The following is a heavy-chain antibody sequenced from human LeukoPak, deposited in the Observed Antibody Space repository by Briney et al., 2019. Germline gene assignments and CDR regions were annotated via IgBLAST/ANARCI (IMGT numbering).Heavy chain of an antibody. J-gene: IGHJ6*02. D-gene: IGHD3-9*01. Sequence: GGSLRPSCAASGFTFSSYWMSWVRQAPGKGLEWVANIKQDGSERYYVDSVKGRFTISRDNAKNSLYLQMNSLRAEDTAVYYCAREDYDILTDYGMDVWGQGTTVTVSS. V-gene: IGHV3-7*01. CDR2: IKQDGSER. CDR3: AREDYDILTDYGMDV. CDR1: GFTFSSYW.